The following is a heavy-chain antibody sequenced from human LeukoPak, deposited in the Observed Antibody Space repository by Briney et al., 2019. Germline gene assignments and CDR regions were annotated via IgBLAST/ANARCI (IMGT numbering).Heavy chain of an antibody. CDR3: ARVWGDGYNSDYFVY. CDR2: IIPIFGTA. J-gene: IGHJ4*02. Sequence: GASVKVSCKASGGTFSSYAISWVRQAPGQGLEWMGRIIPIFGTANYAQKFQGRVTITTDESTSTAYMELSSLRSEDTSVYYCARVWGDGYNSDYFVYWGQGTLVTVSS. V-gene: IGHV1-69*05. CDR1: GGTFSSYA. D-gene: IGHD5-24*01.